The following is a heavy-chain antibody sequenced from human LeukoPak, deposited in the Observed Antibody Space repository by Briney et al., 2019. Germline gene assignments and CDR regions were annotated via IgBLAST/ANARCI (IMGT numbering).Heavy chain of an antibody. CDR1: GYTFTGYY. CDR3: AREIAAAPRAFDI. CDR2: INPNSGGT. J-gene: IGHJ3*02. V-gene: IGHV1-2*02. D-gene: IGHD6-13*01. Sequence: GASVKVSCKASGYTFTGYYMHWVRQAAGQGLEWMGWINPNSGGTNYAQKFQGRVTMTRDTSISTAYMELSRLRSDDTAVYYCAREIAAAPRAFDIWGQGTMVTVSS.